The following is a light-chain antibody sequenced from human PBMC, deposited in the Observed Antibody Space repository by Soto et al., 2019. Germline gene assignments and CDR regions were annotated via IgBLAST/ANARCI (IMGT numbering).Light chain of an antibody. CDR3: QVWDSVTDPNYV. V-gene: IGLV3-21*02. Sequence: SYELTQPPSVSVAPGQSARITCGGDNIGRKSVHWYQQKPGQAPVLVVLDDRDRPSGIPERFSGSNSENTATLTISRVEAGDEADYYCQVWDSVTDPNYVFGPGTKLTVL. J-gene: IGLJ1*01. CDR2: DDR. CDR1: NIGRKS.